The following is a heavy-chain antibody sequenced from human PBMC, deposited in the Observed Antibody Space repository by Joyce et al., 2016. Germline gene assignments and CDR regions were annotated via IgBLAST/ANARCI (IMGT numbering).Heavy chain of an antibody. CDR1: GDSISDYY. CDR3: ARGWTVTKIFDV. V-gene: IGHV4-59*01. CDR2: IHYSGGI. Sequence: QVQLQESGPGLVKPSETLSLTCSVSGDSISDYYWSWIRQSPEKGLEWIGYIHYSGGINYNPPLKSRVTISLDTPKNQFSLKLNSVSAADTAVYYCARGWTVTKIFDVWGQGTMVTVSS. J-gene: IGHJ3*01. D-gene: IGHD4-17*01.